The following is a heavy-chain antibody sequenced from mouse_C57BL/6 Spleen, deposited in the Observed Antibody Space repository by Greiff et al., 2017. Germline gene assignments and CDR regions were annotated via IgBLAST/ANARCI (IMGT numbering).Heavy chain of an antibody. CDR2: INPYNGGT. CDR3: ARSHNFDY. J-gene: IGHJ2*01. Sequence: VQLKESGPVLVKPGASVKMSCKASGYTFTDYYMNWVKQSHGKSLEWIGVINPYNGGTSYNQKFKGKATLTVDKSSSTAYMELNSLTSEDSAVYYCARSHNFDYWGQGTTLTVSS. CDR1: GYTFTDYY. V-gene: IGHV1-19*01.